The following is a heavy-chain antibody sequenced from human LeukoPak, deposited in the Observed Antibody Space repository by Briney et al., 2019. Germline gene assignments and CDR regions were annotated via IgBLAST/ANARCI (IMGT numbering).Heavy chain of an antibody. V-gene: IGHV4-61*02. CDR2: IYTSGST. J-gene: IGHJ4*02. Sequence: SETLSLTCTVSGGSISSGSYYWSWIRQPAGKGLEWIGRIYTSGSTNYNPSLKSRVTVSVDTSKNQFSLKLSSVTAADTAVYYCASTSYDFWSGYSPLVYWGQGTLVTVSS. D-gene: IGHD3-3*01. CDR3: ASTSYDFWSGYSPLVY. CDR1: GGSISSGSYY.